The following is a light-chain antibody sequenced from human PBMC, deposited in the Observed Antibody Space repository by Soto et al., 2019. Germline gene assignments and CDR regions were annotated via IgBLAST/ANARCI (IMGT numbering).Light chain of an antibody. Sequence: EIVMTQSPATLSVSPGEGATLSCRASQSVGRKLVWYQQKAGQAPRPLIFDASTRATGIPARFSGGGSGSECTLTISRLELEDFAVYYCQEYDKWFSITCGHGKRLEIK. CDR2: DAS. CDR3: QEYDKWFSIT. J-gene: IGKJ5*01. V-gene: IGKV3-15*01. CDR1: QSVGRK.